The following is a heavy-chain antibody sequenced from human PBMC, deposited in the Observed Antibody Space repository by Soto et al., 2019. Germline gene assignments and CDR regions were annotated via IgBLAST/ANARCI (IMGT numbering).Heavy chain of an antibody. CDR1: GYTFTNYG. Sequence: QVQLVQSGDEVKKPGASVKDSCKASGYTFTNYGLNWMRQAPGQKLEWMGWISPYNGNTNYAQMLQGRVTMTTDTSTSTAYMELRSLRSDDTAVYYCARSGNNGYYLDYWGQGTLVTVSS. D-gene: IGHD2-8*01. CDR2: ISPYNGNT. CDR3: ARSGNNGYYLDY. V-gene: IGHV1-18*01. J-gene: IGHJ4*02.